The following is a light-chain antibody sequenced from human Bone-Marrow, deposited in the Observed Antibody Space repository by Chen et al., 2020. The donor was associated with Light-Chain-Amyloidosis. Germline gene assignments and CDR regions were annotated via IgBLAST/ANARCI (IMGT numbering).Light chain of an antibody. CDR1: ALPKQN. Sequence: SYELTQPPPVSVSPGQTARITCSADALPKQNTYWYQQRPGQAPILIIYKDTERPSGIPERFSGSSSGTEVTLTISRVQAQDEADYDYQSVDTSNTFDVIFGGGTKLTVL. CDR3: QSVDTSNTFDVI. CDR2: KDT. J-gene: IGLJ2*01. V-gene: IGLV3-25*03.